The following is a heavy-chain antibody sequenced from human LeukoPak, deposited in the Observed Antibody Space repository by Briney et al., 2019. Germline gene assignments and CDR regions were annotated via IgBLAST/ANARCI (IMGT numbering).Heavy chain of an antibody. Sequence: PGGSLRLSCAASGFTFSSYTMSWVRQAPGKGLEWVSAISGSGGSTYYADSVKGRFTISRDNSKNTLYLQMNSLRAEDTAVYYCAKMSGSYRFFDYWGQGTLVTVSS. J-gene: IGHJ4*02. CDR1: GFTFSSYT. CDR2: ISGSGGST. CDR3: AKMSGSYRFFDY. D-gene: IGHD1-26*01. V-gene: IGHV3-23*01.